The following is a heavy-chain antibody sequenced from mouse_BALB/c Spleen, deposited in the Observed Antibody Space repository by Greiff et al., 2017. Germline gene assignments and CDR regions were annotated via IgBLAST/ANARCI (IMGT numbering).Heavy chain of an antibody. D-gene: IGHD2-2*01. CDR2: ISPGTVNT. J-gene: IGHJ4*01. Sequence: QVQLQQSGPELVKPWASVRISCTASGYTFTSCYIHWVKQRPGQGLEWIGWISPGTVNTKYDEKFKGKATLTADKSSSTAYMQLSSLTAEDSAAYVCARWLRAMDYWGQGTSVTVSS. CDR3: ARWLRAMDY. V-gene: IGHV1S56*01. CDR1: GYTFTSCY.